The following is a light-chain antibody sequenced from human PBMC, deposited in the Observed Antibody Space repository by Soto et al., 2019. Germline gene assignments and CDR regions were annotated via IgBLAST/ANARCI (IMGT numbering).Light chain of an antibody. V-gene: IGKV3-20*01. J-gene: IGKJ2*01. CDR3: QQYGFSSYT. Sequence: IVLTQSPATLSLSPGDRATLSCRASQSVDRSYLAWFKQKPGQAPRLLIHGASTWATGIPGRFSGSGSGTDFTLTISRLEPEDFAVYFCQQYGFSSYTFGQGTKLEIK. CDR2: GAS. CDR1: QSVDRSY.